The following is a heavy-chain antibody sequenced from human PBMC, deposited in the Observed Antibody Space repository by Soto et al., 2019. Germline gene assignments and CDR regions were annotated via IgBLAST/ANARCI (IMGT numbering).Heavy chain of an antibody. CDR3: ARVPDR. D-gene: IGHD2-2*01. Sequence: PSETLSLTCTVSGGSINGYYWNWIRQPPGKGLEWIGYIYHSGSTYYNPSLKSRVTISVDRSKNQFSLKLSSVTAADTAVYYCARVPDRWGQGTLVTVSS. V-gene: IGHV4-59*12. CDR1: GGSINGYY. CDR2: IYHSGST. J-gene: IGHJ5*02.